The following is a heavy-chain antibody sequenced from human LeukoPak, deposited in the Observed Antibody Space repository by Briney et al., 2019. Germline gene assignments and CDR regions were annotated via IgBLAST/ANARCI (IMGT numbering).Heavy chain of an antibody. V-gene: IGHV7-4-1*02. CDR2: INTNTGNP. J-gene: IGHJ4*02. D-gene: IGHD6-19*01. Sequence: GASVKVSCKASGYTFTSYAMNWVRQAPGQGLEWMGWINTNTGNPTYAQGFTGRFVFSLDTSVSTAYLQISSLKAEDTAVYYCARVPTRRSGWYEGGGYFDYWGQGTLVTVSS. CDR3: ARVPTRRSGWYEGGGYFDY. CDR1: GYTFTSYA.